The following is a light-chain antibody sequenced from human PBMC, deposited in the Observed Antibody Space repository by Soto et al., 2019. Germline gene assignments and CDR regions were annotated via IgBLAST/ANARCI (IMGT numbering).Light chain of an antibody. CDR2: WAS. CDR3: QQYNNWPPAWT. CDR1: QSVFYSSNNKNY. J-gene: IGKJ1*01. Sequence: DIVMTQSPDSLAVSLGERATINCKSSQSVFYSSNNKNYLAWYQKKPGQPPKLLIYWASTRESGVPDRFSGSGSGTDFTLTISSLQSEDFAVYYCQQYNNWPPAWTFGQGTKVDI. V-gene: IGKV4-1*01.